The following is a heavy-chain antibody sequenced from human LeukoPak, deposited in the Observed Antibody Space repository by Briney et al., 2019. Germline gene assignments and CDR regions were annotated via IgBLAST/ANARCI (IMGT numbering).Heavy chain of an antibody. V-gene: IGHV3-11*04. Sequence: GGSLRLSCAASGFTFSDYYMSWIRQAPGKGLEWVSYISSSGSTIYYADSVKGRFTISRDNAKNSLYLQMNSLRAEDTAVYYCARDPPGYCSSTSCYNEDWFDPWGQGTLVTVSS. CDR2: ISSSGSTI. J-gene: IGHJ5*02. CDR3: ARDPPGYCSSTSCYNEDWFDP. D-gene: IGHD2-2*02. CDR1: GFTFSDYY.